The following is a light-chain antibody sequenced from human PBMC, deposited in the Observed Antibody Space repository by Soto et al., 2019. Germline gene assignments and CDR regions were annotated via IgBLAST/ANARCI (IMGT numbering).Light chain of an antibody. Sequence: GKSVTIPCRASQVISTSLAWYQVKPGKAPKLLIYAASTLESGVPSRFSATVSGTEFSLTITSLQPEDFATYYCQQLFDSPITFGQGTRLEIK. CDR1: QVISTS. V-gene: IGKV1-9*01. CDR2: AAS. CDR3: QQLFDSPIT. J-gene: IGKJ5*01.